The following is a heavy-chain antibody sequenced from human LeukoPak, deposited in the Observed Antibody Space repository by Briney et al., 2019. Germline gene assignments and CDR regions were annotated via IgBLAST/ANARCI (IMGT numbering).Heavy chain of an antibody. CDR3: ARGTGHSGWKFDY. D-gene: IGHD6-19*01. V-gene: IGHV1-8*01. J-gene: IGHJ4*02. Sequence: GASVKVSCKASGYTFTSYDINWVRQATGQGLEWMGWMNPDSGNTGYAQKFQGRVTMTRNTSISTAYMELSSLRSEDTAAYYCARGTGHSGWKFDYWGQGTLVTVPS. CDR1: GYTFTSYD. CDR2: MNPDSGNT.